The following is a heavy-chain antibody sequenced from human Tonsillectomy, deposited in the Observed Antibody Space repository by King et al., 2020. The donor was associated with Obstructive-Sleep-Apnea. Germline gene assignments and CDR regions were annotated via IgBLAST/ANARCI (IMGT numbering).Heavy chain of an antibody. V-gene: IGHV3-15*01. J-gene: IGHJ3*02. Sequence: VQLVESGGGLVKPGGSLRLSCAASGFTFSNAWMSWVRQAPGKGLEWVGRIKSKTDGGTTDYAAPVKGRFTISRDDSKNTMYLQMNSLTTEDTAVYYCIPINYYGLGSGFDIWGQGTMVTVSS. CDR1: GFTFSNAW. CDR2: IKSKTDGGTT. CDR3: IPINYYGLGSGFDI. D-gene: IGHD3-10*01.